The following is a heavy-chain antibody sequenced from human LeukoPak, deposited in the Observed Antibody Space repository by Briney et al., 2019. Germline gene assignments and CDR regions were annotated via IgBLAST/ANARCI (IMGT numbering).Heavy chain of an antibody. Sequence: ASVKVSCKASGYTFTNYGISWVRQAPGQGLEWMGWISAYNGHTKYAQKVQGRVTMTRDTSTSTAYMELRSLRSDDTAVYYCARDGHRRYHYDSSGREDAFDIWGQGTMVTVSS. V-gene: IGHV1-18*01. CDR2: ISAYNGHT. J-gene: IGHJ3*02. CDR3: ARDGHRRYHYDSSGREDAFDI. CDR1: GYTFTNYG. D-gene: IGHD3-22*01.